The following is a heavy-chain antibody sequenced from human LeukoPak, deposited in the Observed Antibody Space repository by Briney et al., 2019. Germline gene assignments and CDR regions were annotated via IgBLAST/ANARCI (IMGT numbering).Heavy chain of an antibody. Sequence: GASVKVSCKASGYTFTGYYMHWVRQAPGQGLEWMGWINPNSGGTNYAQKFQGRVTMTRDTSISTAYMELSRLRSDDTAVYYCARSPGYYYYYMDVWGKGTTVTVSS. J-gene: IGHJ6*03. CDR1: GYTFTGYY. CDR2: INPNSGGT. V-gene: IGHV1-2*02. CDR3: ARSPGYYYYYMDV.